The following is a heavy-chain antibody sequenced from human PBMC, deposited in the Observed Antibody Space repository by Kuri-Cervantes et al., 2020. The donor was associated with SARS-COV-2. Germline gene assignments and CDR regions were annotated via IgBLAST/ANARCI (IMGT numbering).Heavy chain of an antibody. CDR2: IWFDGSNE. CDR1: GFIFNNHG. CDR3: ARGRATVTVFGAFDI. Sequence: GESLKISCAASGFIFNNHGLHWVRQAPGKGLEWVAVIWFDGSNEYYADSVKGRFTISRDNSKDTVYLQMNSLRAEDTAVYYCARGRATVTVFGAFDIWGQGTMVTVSS. J-gene: IGHJ3*02. V-gene: IGHV3-33*01. D-gene: IGHD4-17*01.